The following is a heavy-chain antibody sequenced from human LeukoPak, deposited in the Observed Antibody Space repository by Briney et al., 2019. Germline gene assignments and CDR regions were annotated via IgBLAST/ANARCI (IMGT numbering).Heavy chain of an antibody. CDR2: IYYSGST. CDR1: GGSISSSSYY. J-gene: IGHJ4*02. D-gene: IGHD3-10*01. CDR3: ARYYGSGTLADY. V-gene: IGHV4-39*01. Sequence: PSETLSPTCTVSGGSISSSSYYWGWIRQPPGKGLEWIGSIYYSGSTYYNPSLKSRVTISVDTSKNQFSLKLSSVTAADTAVYYCARYYGSGTLADYWGQGTLVTVSS.